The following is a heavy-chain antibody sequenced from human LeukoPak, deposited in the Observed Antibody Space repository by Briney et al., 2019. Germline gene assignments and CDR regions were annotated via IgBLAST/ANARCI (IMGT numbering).Heavy chain of an antibody. Sequence: ASVKVSCKASGYTFTGYYMHWVRQATGQGLEWVGWINPNSGGTNYAQKFQGRVTMTRDTSISTAYMELSRLRSGDTAVSYCVRGGGYGYHLWGQGTLVTVSS. CDR3: VRGGGYGYHL. V-gene: IGHV1-2*02. D-gene: IGHD3-16*01. J-gene: IGHJ4*02. CDR2: INPNSGGT. CDR1: GYTFTGYY.